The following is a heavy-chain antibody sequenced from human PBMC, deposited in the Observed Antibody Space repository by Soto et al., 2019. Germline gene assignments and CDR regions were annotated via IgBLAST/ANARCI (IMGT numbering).Heavy chain of an antibody. D-gene: IGHD3-10*01. CDR2: IYSGGST. CDR1: GFTVISNY. CDR3: AKAPLWFGELSVLDY. J-gene: IGHJ4*02. V-gene: IGHV3-53*01. Sequence: GGSLRLSCAASGFTVISNYMSWVRQAPGKGLEWVSVIYSGGSTSYADSVKGRFTLSRDNSKNTLYLQMNSLRAEDTAVYYCAKAPLWFGELSVLDYWGQGTLVTVSS.